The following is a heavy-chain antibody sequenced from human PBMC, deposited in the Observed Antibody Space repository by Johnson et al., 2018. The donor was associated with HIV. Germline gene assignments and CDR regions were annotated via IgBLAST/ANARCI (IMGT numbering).Heavy chain of an antibody. CDR3: ARGLVGNYPYPPDAFDF. Sequence: VQLVESGGGVVQPGGSLRLSCAASGFTFSSYGMHWVRQAPGKGLEWVSGINWNGGSTGYADSVKDRFTISRDNAKNSLFLEMNSLRAENTAVYFCARGLVGNYPYPPDAFDFWGQGTPVIVSA. D-gene: IGHD1-7*01. J-gene: IGHJ3*01. CDR2: INWNGGST. V-gene: IGHV3-20*04. CDR1: GFTFSSYG.